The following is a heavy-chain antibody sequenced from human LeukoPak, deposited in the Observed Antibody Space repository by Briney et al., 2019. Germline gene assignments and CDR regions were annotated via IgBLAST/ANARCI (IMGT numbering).Heavy chain of an antibody. J-gene: IGHJ4*02. CDR3: AKDPGVVPAASYFDY. CDR2: IYTSGST. V-gene: IGHV4-4*07. D-gene: IGHD2-2*01. Sequence: SETLSLTCTVSGGSISSYYWSWIRQPAGKGLEWIGRIYTSGSTNYNPSLKSRVTMSVDTSKNQFSLKLSSVTAADTAVYYCAKDPGVVPAASYFDYWGQGTLVTVSS. CDR1: GGSISSYY.